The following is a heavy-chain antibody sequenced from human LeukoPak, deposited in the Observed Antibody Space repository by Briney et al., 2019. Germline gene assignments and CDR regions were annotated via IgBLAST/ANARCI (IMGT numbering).Heavy chain of an antibody. Sequence: GGSLRLSCAASGFTFSIYDMNWVRQAPGKGLEWVSTISTGGGSTYYADSVKGRFTISRDNSKNTLYLQMNSLRAEDTAVYYCARVPGYSSGWYFDYWGQGTLVTVSS. J-gene: IGHJ4*02. D-gene: IGHD6-19*01. CDR2: ISTGGGST. CDR1: GFTFSIYD. V-gene: IGHV3-23*01. CDR3: ARVPGYSSGWYFDY.